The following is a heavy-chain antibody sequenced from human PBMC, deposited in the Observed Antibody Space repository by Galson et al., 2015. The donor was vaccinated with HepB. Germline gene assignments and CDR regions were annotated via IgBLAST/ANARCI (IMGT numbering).Heavy chain of an antibody. CDR2: ISSSGSTI. J-gene: IGHJ3*02. CDR3: TTAGTGWYGPDAFDM. Sequence: SLRLSCAASGFTFSDYYMSWIRQAPGKGLEWVSYISSSGSTIYYADSVKGRFTISRDNAKNSLYLQMNSLRAEDTAIYYCTTAGTGWYGPDAFDMWGQGTMVTVSS. D-gene: IGHD6-19*01. CDR1: GFTFSDYY. V-gene: IGHV3-11*04.